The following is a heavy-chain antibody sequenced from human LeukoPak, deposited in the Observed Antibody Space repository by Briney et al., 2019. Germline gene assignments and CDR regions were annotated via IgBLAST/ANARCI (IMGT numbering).Heavy chain of an antibody. CDR3: AAVQVGANYYFDY. CDR2: IVVGSGNT. CDR1: GFTFTSSA. Sequence: SVKVSCKASGFTFTSSAMQWVRQARGQRLEWIGWIVVGSGNTSYAQKFQERVTITRDMSTSRAYMELSSLRSEDTAVYYCAAVQVGANYYFDYWGQGTLVTVSS. J-gene: IGHJ4*02. V-gene: IGHV1-58*02. D-gene: IGHD1-26*01.